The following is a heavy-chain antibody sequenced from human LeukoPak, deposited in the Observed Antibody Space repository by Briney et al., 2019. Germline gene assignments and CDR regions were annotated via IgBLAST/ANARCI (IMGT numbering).Heavy chain of an antibody. CDR1: GGSVSSGSYY. D-gene: IGHD2-15*01. CDR2: MHTSGTT. CDR3: ARVAYCSGGSCFPVDY. J-gene: IGHJ4*02. Sequence: SQTLSLTCTVSGGSVSSGSYYWSWIRQPAGKGLEWIGRMHTSGTTNYNPALKSRVTISEDTSENQFSLNLTSVTAADTAVYYCARVAYCSGGSCFPVDYWGQGTLVTVSS. V-gene: IGHV4-61*02.